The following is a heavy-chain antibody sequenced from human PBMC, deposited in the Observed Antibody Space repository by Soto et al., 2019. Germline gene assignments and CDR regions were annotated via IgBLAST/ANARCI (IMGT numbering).Heavy chain of an antibody. D-gene: IGHD2-8*02. CDR3: AKDPSGGGYYFDY. J-gene: IGHJ4*02. Sequence: GGSLRLSCAASGFTFSSYGMHWVRQAPGKGLEWVAVISYDGSNKYYADSVKGRFTISRDNSKNTLYLQMNSLRAEDTAVYYCAKDPSGGGYYFDYWGQGTLVTVSS. CDR1: GFTFSSYG. CDR2: ISYDGSNK. V-gene: IGHV3-30*18.